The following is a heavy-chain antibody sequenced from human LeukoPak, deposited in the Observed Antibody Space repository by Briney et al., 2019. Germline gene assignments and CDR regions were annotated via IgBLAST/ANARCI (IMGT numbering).Heavy chain of an antibody. D-gene: IGHD2-8*01. J-gene: IGHJ4*02. V-gene: IGHV6-1*01. CDR3: ARANGGHNSYDY. Sequence: SQTLSLTCAISGDSVSTNSATWTWIRQSPSRGLEWLGRTYYRSKWYNDYAVSIKSRITINSDTSRNQFSPQLNSVTPEDTAVYFCARANGGHNSYDYWGQGIPVTVSS. CDR1: GDSVSTNSAT. CDR2: TYYRSKWYN.